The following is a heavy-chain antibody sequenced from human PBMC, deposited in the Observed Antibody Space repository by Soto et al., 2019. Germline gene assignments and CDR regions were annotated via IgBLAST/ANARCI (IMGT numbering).Heavy chain of an antibody. J-gene: IGHJ4*02. CDR2: ISYDGSNK. Sequence: GVSLRLSCAASGFTFSSYAMHWVRQAPGKGLEWVAVISYDGSNKYYADSVKGRFTISRDNSKNTLYLQMNSLRAEDTAVYYCARGDTMIVAVKRIPKGFDYWGKGPLVTDSS. CDR1: GFTFSSYA. D-gene: IGHD3-22*01. CDR3: ARGDTMIVAVKRIPKGFDY. V-gene: IGHV3-30-3*01.